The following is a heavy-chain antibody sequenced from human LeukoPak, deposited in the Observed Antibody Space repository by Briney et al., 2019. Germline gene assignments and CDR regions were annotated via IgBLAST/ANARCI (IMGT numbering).Heavy chain of an antibody. Sequence: PSETLSLTCTVSGGSISSYYWSWIRQPAGKGLEWIGRIYTSGSTNYNPSLKSRVTMSVDTSKKQFSLKLSSVTAADTSIYFCATSTKTVRPDSWDSWGQGTLVSVSS. CDR1: GGSISSYY. J-gene: IGHJ4*02. V-gene: IGHV4-4*07. CDR3: ATSTKTVRPDSWDS. CDR2: IYTSGST. D-gene: IGHD6-6*01.